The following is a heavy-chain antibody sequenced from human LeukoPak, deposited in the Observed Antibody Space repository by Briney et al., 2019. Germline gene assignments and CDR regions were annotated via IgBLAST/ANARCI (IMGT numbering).Heavy chain of an antibody. CDR3: ARLGHCTNGICYSPDFDY. Sequence: GGCLRLSCAASGFTFSDYYMSWIRQAPGKGLEWVSVIYSGGSTYYADSVKGRFTISRDNSKDTLYLQMSSLRAEDTAVYYCARLGHCTNGICYSPDFDYWGQGTLVTVSS. CDR1: GFTFSDYY. D-gene: IGHD2-8*01. CDR2: IYSGGST. V-gene: IGHV3-53*01. J-gene: IGHJ4*02.